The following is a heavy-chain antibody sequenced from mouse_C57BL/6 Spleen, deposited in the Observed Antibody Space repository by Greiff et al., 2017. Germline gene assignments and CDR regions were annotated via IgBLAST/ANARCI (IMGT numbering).Heavy chain of an antibody. J-gene: IGHJ3*01. CDR2: IDPSDSYT. CDR3: ARNDEAWFAY. V-gene: IGHV1-50*01. Sequence: QVQLQQSGAELVKPGASVKLSCKASGYTFTSYWMQWVKQRPGQGLEWIGEIDPSDSYTNYNQKFKGKATLTVDTSSSTAYMQLSSLTSEDSAVYYCARNDEAWFAYWGQGTLVTVSA. D-gene: IGHD2-3*01. CDR1: GYTFTSYW.